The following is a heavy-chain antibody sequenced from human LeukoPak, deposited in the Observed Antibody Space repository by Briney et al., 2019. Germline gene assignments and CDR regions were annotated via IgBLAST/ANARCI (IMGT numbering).Heavy chain of an antibody. CDR2: IYPGDSDT. Sequence: PGESLKISCTGSGYSFTSYWIGWVRQLPGKGLEWMGIIYPGDSDTRYSPSFQGQVTITAEKSISTAYLQWSSLNASDTAMYYCASSSSGYPPYFDYWGQGTLVTVSS. J-gene: IGHJ4*02. CDR1: GYSFTSYW. CDR3: ASSSSGYPPYFDY. D-gene: IGHD3-22*01. V-gene: IGHV5-51*01.